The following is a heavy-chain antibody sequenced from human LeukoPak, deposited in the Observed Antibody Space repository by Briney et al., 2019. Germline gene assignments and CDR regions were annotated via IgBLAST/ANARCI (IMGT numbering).Heavy chain of an antibody. Sequence: SQTLSLTCAISGDSVSSNSAAWNWLRQSPSRGLEWLGRTYYRSKWYNDYAVSVKSRITINPDTSKNQFSLQLSSVTPEDTAVYYCARDGYCSSTSCYESLFDYWGQGTLVTVSS. CDR3: ARDGYCSSTSCYESLFDY. CDR1: GDSVSSNSAA. V-gene: IGHV6-1*01. D-gene: IGHD2-2*03. CDR2: TYYRSKWYN. J-gene: IGHJ4*02.